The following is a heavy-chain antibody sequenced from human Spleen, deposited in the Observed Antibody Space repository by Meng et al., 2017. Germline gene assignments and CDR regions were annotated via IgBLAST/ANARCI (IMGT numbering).Heavy chain of an antibody. D-gene: IGHD5-24*01. Sequence: QPQLQESGPGPVGPSEALSPTCSVPGGSISTSGYYWGWIRQPPGKGLEWIGSIGHSGFTYYTPSLRSRVTVSIDTSRNQFSLWLTSVTAADTAVYYCARHMEMSTIINLFDFWGQGALVTVSS. J-gene: IGHJ4*02. V-gene: IGHV4-39*01. CDR3: ARHMEMSTIINLFDF. CDR2: IGHSGFT. CDR1: GGSISTSGYY.